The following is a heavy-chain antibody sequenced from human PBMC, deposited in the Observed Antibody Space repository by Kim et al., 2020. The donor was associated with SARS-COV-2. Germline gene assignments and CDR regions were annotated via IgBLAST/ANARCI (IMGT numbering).Heavy chain of an antibody. D-gene: IGHD3-10*01. V-gene: IGHV3-23*01. CDR2: IGFNT. Sequence: GGSLRLSCAASGFTFSSSPMIWVRQAPGKGLEWVSAIGFNTYYAGSVKGRFTISKDSSKNTRFLQMNNLRAEDTAIYYFAKLGSGSHSGDWGQGTLVTVSS. J-gene: IGHJ4*02. CDR3: AKLGSGSHSGD. CDR1: GFTFSSSP.